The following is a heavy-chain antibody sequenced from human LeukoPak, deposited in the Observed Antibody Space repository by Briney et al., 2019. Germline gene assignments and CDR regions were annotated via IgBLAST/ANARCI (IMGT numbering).Heavy chain of an antibody. CDR2: INHSGST. CDR1: GGSISSYY. J-gene: IGHJ3*02. Sequence: PSETLSLTCTVSGGSISSYYWSWIRQPPGKGLEWIGEINHSGSTNYNPSLKSRVTISVDTSKNQFSLKLSSVTAADTAVYYCARAGYCSGGSCLPRIWGQGTMVTVSS. D-gene: IGHD2-15*01. V-gene: IGHV4-34*01. CDR3: ARAGYCSGGSCLPRI.